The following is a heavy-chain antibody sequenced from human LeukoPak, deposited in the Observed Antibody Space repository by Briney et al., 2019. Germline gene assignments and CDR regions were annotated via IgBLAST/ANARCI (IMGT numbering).Heavy chain of an antibody. Sequence: AGGSLRLSCAASGFTVSSNYMSWVRQAPGKGLECVSVTYTDGNTYYADSVKGRFTISRDNSKNTLYLQMNSLRAEDTAVYYCARDRTTVTVFDYWGQGTLVTVSS. CDR2: TYTDGNT. J-gene: IGHJ4*02. CDR1: GFTVSSNY. V-gene: IGHV3-53*01. D-gene: IGHD4-17*01. CDR3: ARDRTTVTVFDY.